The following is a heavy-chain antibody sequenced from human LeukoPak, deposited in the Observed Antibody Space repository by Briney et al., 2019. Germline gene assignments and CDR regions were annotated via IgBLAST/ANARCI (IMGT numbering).Heavy chain of an antibody. D-gene: IGHD2-21*01. CDR3: ARDLSAAYDF. V-gene: IGHV3-33*01. CDR1: GFPFSSYG. Sequence: GGFLRLSCAASGFPFSSYGMHWVRQAPGKGLEWVARLVYDERNDYANSVKGRFTISRDNSKNTLYLQMDNLRVDDTAVYYCARDLSAAYDFWGQGILVTVSS. CDR2: LVYDERN. J-gene: IGHJ4*02.